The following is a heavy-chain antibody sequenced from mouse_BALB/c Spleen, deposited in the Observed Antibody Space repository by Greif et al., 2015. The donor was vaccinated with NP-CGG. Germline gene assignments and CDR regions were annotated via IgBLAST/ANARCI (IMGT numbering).Heavy chain of an antibody. D-gene: IGHD4-1*01. CDR3: ARRTGTEAMDY. CDR2: IYPGSGNT. Sequence: LVESGPELVKPGASVKISCKASGYTFTDYYINWVKQEPGQGLEWIGWIYPGSGNTKYNEKFKGKATLTVDTSSSTAYMQLSSLTSEDTAVYFCARRTGTEAMDYWGQGTSVTVSS. J-gene: IGHJ4*01. CDR1: GYTFTDYY. V-gene: IGHV1-84*02.